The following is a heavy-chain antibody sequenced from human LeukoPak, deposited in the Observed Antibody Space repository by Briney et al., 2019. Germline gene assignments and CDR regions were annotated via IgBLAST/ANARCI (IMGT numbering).Heavy chain of an antibody. CDR3: ALAADDAFDI. V-gene: IGHV1-18*04. CDR1: GYTFTGYY. J-gene: IGHJ3*02. Sequence: GASVKVSCKASGYTFTGYYMHWVRQAPGQGLEWMGWISAYNGNTNYAQKLQGRVTMTTDTSTSTAYMELRSLRSDDTAVYYCALAADDAFDIWGQGTMVTVSS. CDR2: ISAYNGNT. D-gene: IGHD6-25*01.